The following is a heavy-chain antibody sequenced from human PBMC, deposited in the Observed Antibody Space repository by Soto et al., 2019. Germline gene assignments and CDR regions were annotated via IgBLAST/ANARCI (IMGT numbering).Heavy chain of an antibody. V-gene: IGHV3-43*01. CDR2: ISRDGGST. D-gene: IGHD3-3*01. CDR1: GFTFDHYT. CDR3: AKDWSRLTYYYYYGMDV. J-gene: IGHJ6*02. Sequence: PGGSLRLSCAASGFTFDHYTMHWVRRTPEKGLEWVSLISRDGGSTYYGDSVKGRFTISRDNSEDSLYLQMNSLRPEDTGVYYCAKDWSRLTYYYYYGMDVWGQGTRVTVSS.